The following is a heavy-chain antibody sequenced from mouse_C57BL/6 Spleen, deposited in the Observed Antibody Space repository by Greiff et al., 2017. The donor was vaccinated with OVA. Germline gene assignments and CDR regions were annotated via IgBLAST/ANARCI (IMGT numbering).Heavy chain of an antibody. J-gene: IGHJ1*03. V-gene: IGHV1-55*01. CDR1: GYTFTSYW. Sequence: VQLQQPGAEIVKPGASVKMSCKASGYTFTSYWITWVKQRPGKGLEWIGDIYPGSGSTNYNEKFKSKATLTVDTSSSTAYMQLSILTSEDSAVFYCARSSYYYGNSPYWYFDVWGTGTTVTVSS. CDR3: ARSSYYYGNSPYWYFDV. D-gene: IGHD1-1*01. CDR2: IYPGSGST.